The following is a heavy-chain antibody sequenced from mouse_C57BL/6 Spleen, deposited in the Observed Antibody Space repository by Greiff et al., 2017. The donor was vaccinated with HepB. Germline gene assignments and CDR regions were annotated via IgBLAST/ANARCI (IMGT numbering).Heavy chain of an antibody. CDR1: GYTFTSYW. Sequence: QVQLQQPGAELVKLGASVKMSCKASGYTFTSYWITWVKQRPGQGLEWIGDIYPGSGSTNYNEKFKSKATLTVDTSSSTAYMQLSSLTSEDSAVYYCARGTTVVSYYFDYWGQGTTLTVSS. J-gene: IGHJ2*01. D-gene: IGHD1-1*01. V-gene: IGHV1-55*01. CDR3: ARGTTVVSYYFDY. CDR2: IYPGSGST.